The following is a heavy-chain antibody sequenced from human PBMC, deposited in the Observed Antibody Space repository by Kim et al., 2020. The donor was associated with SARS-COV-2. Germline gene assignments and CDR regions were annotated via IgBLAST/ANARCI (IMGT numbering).Heavy chain of an antibody. CDR2: ISWNSGSI. J-gene: IGHJ4*02. V-gene: IGHV3-9*01. Sequence: GGSLRLSCAASGFTFDDYAMHWVRQAPGKGLEWVSGISWNSGSIGYADSVKGRFTISRDNAKNSLYLQMNSLRAEDTALYYCAKDIWSYYGSGSYPNYFDDWGQGTLVTVSS. CDR1: GFTFDDYA. CDR3: AKDIWSYYGSGSYPNYFDD. D-gene: IGHD3-10*01.